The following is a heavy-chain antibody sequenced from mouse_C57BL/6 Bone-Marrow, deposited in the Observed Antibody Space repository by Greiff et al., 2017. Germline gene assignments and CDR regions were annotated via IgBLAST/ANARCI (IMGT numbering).Heavy chain of an antibody. CDR3: TWPVVATGKFCYYAMDY. CDR1: GYTFTDYE. J-gene: IGHJ4*01. D-gene: IGHD1-1*01. V-gene: IGHV1-15*01. CDR2: IDPETGGT. Sequence: QVQLQQSGAELVRPGASVTLSCKASGYTFTDYEMHWVKQTPVHGLEWIGAIDPETGGTAYNQKFKGKAILTADKSSSTAYMELRSLTSGDSAVYYCTWPVVATGKFCYYAMDYWGQGTSVTVSS.